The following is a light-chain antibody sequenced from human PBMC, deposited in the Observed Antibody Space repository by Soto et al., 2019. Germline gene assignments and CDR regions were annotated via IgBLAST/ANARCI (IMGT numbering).Light chain of an antibody. CDR3: CSYAGSSTSVV. CDR2: EGS. CDR1: SSDVWSYNL. J-gene: IGLJ2*01. Sequence: QSALTQPASVSGSPGQSITISCTGTSSDVWSYNLVSWYQQHPGKAPKLMIYEGSKRPSGVSNRFSGSKSGNTASLTISGLQAEDEADYYCCSYAGSSTSVVFGGGPKLTVL. V-gene: IGLV2-23*01.